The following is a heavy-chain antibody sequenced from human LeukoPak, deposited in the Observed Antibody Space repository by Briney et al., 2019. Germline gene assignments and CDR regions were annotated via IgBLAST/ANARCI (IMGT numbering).Heavy chain of an antibody. CDR3: ARGASVPEYYFDY. Sequence: SETLSLTWTVSGGSISSYYWSWIRQPAGQVLDWIGRIYTSGSTNYNPSLNSRVTMSVDTSKNQFSLKLSSVTAADTAVYYCARGASVPEYYFDYWGQGTLVTVSS. CDR2: IYTSGST. CDR1: GGSISSYY. V-gene: IGHV4-4*07. D-gene: IGHD2-2*01. J-gene: IGHJ4*02.